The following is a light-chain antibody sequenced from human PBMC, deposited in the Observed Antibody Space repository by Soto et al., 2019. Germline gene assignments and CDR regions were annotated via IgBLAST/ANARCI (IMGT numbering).Light chain of an antibody. J-gene: IGKJ1*01. CDR1: QTISSNY. CDR3: QQYGRSPRT. V-gene: IGKV3-20*01. Sequence: EIVMTQSPGTLSLSPGQRATLSCRASQTISSNYLAWYQQKPGQAPRLLIYGASSRATGIPDRFSGSGSGTDFTLTISRLEVEDFAVYYCQQYGRSPRTFGQGIKVEVK. CDR2: GAS.